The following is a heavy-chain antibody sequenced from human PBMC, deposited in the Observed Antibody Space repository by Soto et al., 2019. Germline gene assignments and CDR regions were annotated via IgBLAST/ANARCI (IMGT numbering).Heavy chain of an antibody. J-gene: IGHJ4*02. Sequence: GESLKISCKGSGYSFTSYWIGWVRQMPGKGLEWMGIIYPGDSDTRYSPSFQGQVTISADKSISTAYLQWSSLKASDTAMYYCARHVSYYYGSGSYYQHLYFDYWGQGTLVTVSS. CDR1: GYSFTSYW. D-gene: IGHD3-10*01. CDR3: ARHVSYYYGSGSYYQHLYFDY. V-gene: IGHV5-51*01. CDR2: IYPGDSDT.